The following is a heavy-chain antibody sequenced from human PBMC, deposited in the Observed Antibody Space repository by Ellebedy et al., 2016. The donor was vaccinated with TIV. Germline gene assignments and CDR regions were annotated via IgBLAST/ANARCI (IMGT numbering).Heavy chain of an antibody. Sequence: AGSLRLSXALSGFTFTNYWMHWVRRAPGKGLVWVSCINPNGKSTTYADSVKGRFTVSRDDAKNTLFLQMNGLTAEDTAVYYCTRGPLDKIAIADEYWGQGTLVTVSS. CDR2: INPNGKST. CDR3: TRGPLDKIAIADEY. J-gene: IGHJ4*02. D-gene: IGHD2-21*01. V-gene: IGHV3-74*01. CDR1: GFTFTNYW.